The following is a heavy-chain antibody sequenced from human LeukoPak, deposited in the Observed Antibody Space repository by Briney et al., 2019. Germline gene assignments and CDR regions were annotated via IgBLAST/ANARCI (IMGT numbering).Heavy chain of an antibody. J-gene: IGHJ5*02. V-gene: IGHV4-34*01. Sequence: SETLSLTCAVYGGSFSGYYWSWIRQPPGKGLEWIGEINHSGSTNYNPSLKSRVTISVDTSKNQFSLKLSSVTAADTAVYYCARGEGLRYLYQNWFDPCGQGTLVTVSS. CDR2: INHSGST. D-gene: IGHD3-9*01. CDR1: GGSFSGYY. CDR3: ARGEGLRYLYQNWFDP.